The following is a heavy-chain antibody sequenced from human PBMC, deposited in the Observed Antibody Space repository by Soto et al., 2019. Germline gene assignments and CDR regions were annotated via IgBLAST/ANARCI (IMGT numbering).Heavy chain of an antibody. Sequence: GGSLRLSCAASGFTFSTYWMHWVRQAPGKGLEWVSAIGGSGGSTYYAEIVKGRFTISRDNSKNTLYLQMNSLRAEDTAIYYCAKSEPYSSVRGGADYWGQGTPVTVSS. V-gene: IGHV3-23*01. CDR1: GFTFSTYW. D-gene: IGHD6-19*01. J-gene: IGHJ4*02. CDR3: AKSEPYSSVRGGADY. CDR2: IGGSGGST.